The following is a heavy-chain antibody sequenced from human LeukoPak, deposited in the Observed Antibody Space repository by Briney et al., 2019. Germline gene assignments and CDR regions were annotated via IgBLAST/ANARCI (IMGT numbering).Heavy chain of an antibody. D-gene: IGHD3-22*01. V-gene: IGHV3-48*03. CDR1: GLTFRNYE. Sequence: GGSLRLSCAPPGLTFRNYEMNWVRQAPGKGLVCVSFISISATTIYYADSVRGRFTISRDNAKSSLYLQMNSLRAEDTAIYYCARGGSSGYNYNAFDIWGQGTMVTVSS. CDR2: ISISATTI. J-gene: IGHJ3*02. CDR3: ARGGSSGYNYNAFDI.